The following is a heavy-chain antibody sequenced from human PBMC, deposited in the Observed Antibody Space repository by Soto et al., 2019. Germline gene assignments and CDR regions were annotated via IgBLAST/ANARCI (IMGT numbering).Heavy chain of an antibody. CDR1: GGSVSNKTYY. D-gene: IGHD4-17*01. CDR3: ARTTAATNPPRSRYFFDY. J-gene: IGHJ4*02. CDR2: VYYSGTT. V-gene: IGHV4-61*01. Sequence: PSETLSLTCSVSGGSVSNKTYYWSWIRQPPGKRLEWIGYVYYSGTTNYNPSLKSRVTISVDLSKNQFSLSLSSVTPAATALYYCARTTAATNPPRSRYFFDYWGQGTLVTVSS.